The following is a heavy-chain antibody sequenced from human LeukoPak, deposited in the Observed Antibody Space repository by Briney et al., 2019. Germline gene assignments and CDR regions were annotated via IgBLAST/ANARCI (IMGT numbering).Heavy chain of an antibody. V-gene: IGHV4-59*01. D-gene: IGHD2-21*01. CDR2: IYYSGST. CDR3: ARGVVIAPQTFDY. Sequence: SETLSLTCTVSGESISGFYWTWIRQTPGKGLEWNGYIYYSGSTNYNPSLKSRVTISVDTSKNQLSLKLSSVTAADTAVYYCARGVVIAPQTFDYWGQGTLVTVSS. J-gene: IGHJ4*02. CDR1: GESISGFY.